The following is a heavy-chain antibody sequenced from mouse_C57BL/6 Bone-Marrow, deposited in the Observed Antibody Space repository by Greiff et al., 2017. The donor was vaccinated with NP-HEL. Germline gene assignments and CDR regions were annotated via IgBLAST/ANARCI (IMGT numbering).Heavy chain of an antibody. CDR2: INPNNGGT. V-gene: IGHV1-26*01. CDR3: ARGLITTLVAPYYAMDY. Sequence: EVQLQQSGPELVKPGASVKISCKASGYTFTDYYMNWVKQSHGKSLEWIGDINPNNGGTSYNQKFKGKATLTVDKSSSTAYMELRSLTSEDSAVYYCARGLITTLVAPYYAMDYWGQGTSVTVSS. J-gene: IGHJ4*01. CDR1: GYTFTDYY. D-gene: IGHD1-1*01.